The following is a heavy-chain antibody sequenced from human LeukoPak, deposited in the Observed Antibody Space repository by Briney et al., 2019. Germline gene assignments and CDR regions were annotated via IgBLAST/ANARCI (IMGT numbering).Heavy chain of an antibody. CDR1: GGSISSSTHC. D-gene: IGHD4-11*01. J-gene: IGHJ6*02. V-gene: IGHV4-39*01. CDR2: IYYSGST. CDR3: ARSTVTTYYYYGMDV. Sequence: KPSETLSLTCTVSGGSISSSTHCWSWVRQPPGKGLEWIGSIYYSGSTYYNPSLKSRVTISVDTSKNQFSLKLSSVTAADTAVYYYARSTVTTYYYYGMDVWGQGTTVTVSS.